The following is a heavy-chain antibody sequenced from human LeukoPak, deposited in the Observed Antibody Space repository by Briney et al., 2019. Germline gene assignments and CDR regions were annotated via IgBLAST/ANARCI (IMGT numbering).Heavy chain of an antibody. CDR3: AREESGGYCDY. V-gene: IGHV1-46*01. D-gene: IGHD2-8*02. J-gene: IGHJ4*02. Sequence: ASVKVSFKASGYSFTPYHIHWVRQAPGQGLEWMGIIKDSGTTIYPQKFQGRANITRDTSTTTVYMELSSLRSEDTAVYYCAREESGGYCDYCGQGTLVTVSS. CDR2: IKDSGTT. CDR1: GYSFTPYH.